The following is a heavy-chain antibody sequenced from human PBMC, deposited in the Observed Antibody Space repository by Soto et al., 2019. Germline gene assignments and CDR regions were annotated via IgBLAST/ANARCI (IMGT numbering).Heavy chain of an antibody. V-gene: IGHV1-24*01. CDR1: GYTPTELS. CDR3: ATAAYSSSSPPFDY. CDR2: FDPEDGET. Sequence: GASVKVSCKVSGYTPTELSMHWVRQAPGKGLEWMGGFDPEDGETIYAQKFQGRVTMTEDTSTDTAYMELSSLRSEDTAVYYCATAAYSSSSPPFDYWGQGTLVTVSS. D-gene: IGHD6-13*01. J-gene: IGHJ4*02.